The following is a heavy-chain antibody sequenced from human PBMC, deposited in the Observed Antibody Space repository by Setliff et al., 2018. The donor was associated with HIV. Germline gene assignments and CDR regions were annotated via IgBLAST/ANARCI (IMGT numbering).Heavy chain of an antibody. Sequence: GGSLRLSCAGSGFTVSSSYMTWVRQAPGKGLEWVSSISSSSSYIYYADSVKGRFTISRDNAKNSLYLQMNSLRAEDTAVYYCARDVVVAATSWFDPWGQGTLVTVSS. CDR3: ARDVVVAATSWFDP. CDR2: ISSSSSYI. D-gene: IGHD2-15*01. V-gene: IGHV3-21*01. J-gene: IGHJ5*02. CDR1: GFTVSSSY.